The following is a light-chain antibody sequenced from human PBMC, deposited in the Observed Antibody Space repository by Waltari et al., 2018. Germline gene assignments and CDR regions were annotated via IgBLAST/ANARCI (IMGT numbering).Light chain of an antibody. CDR1: TSNIGNNY. CDR3: GTWDNTLSANTLSAV. CDR2: AND. V-gene: IGLV1-51*02. J-gene: IGLJ2*01. Sequence: QSVLTQPPSVSAAPGQKVTISCSGSTSNIGNNYVSWYQQFPGAAPKVLIYANDKRTTGIPDGFSGSKSGTSATLAITGLQTGDEADYYCGTWDNTLSANTLSAVFGGGTKVTVL.